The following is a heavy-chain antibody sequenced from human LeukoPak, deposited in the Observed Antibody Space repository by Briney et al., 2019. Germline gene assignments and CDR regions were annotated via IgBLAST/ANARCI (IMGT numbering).Heavy chain of an antibody. CDR1: GGTFSNYD. CDR3: AKDDGSATMGFDS. D-gene: IGHD1-26*01. V-gene: IGHV1-69*05. Sequence: ASVKVSCKASGGTFSNYDFSWVRQAPGKGLEWMGGIIPIFRTTNYAEQFQGRATITTDESTNTAYLDPISLRSEDTAVYYCAKDDGSATMGFDSWGQGTLVSVSS. J-gene: IGHJ5*01. CDR2: IIPIFRTT.